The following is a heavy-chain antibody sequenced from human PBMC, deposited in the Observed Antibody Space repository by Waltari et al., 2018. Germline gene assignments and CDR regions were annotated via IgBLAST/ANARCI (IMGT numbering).Heavy chain of an antibody. D-gene: IGHD3-3*01. J-gene: IGHJ4*02. CDR2: VYGGGGA. Sequence: EVQLGEMGGCLIQPGMSLRLSCAASGSSVRNCYISWVGPAPGKGLEWVSVVYGGGGAYHADSVKGRFTVSRDASKNTVYLQMNSLTAEDTAVYYCALSSGVVKGYLDYWGQGTLVTVSS. V-gene: IGHV3-53*02. CDR1: GSSVRNCY. CDR3: ALSSGVVKGYLDY.